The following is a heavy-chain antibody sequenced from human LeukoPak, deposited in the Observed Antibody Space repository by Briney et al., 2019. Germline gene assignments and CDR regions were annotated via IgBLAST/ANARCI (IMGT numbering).Heavy chain of an antibody. CDR2: ISSSSSYI. CDR3: ARDRYSSSWGNWFDP. CDR1: GFTFSSYS. D-gene: IGHD6-13*01. V-gene: IGHV3-21*01. J-gene: IGHJ5*02. Sequence: GGSLRLSCAASGFTFSSYSMNWVRQAPGKGLEWVSSISSSSSYIYYADSVKGRFTISRDNAKNSLYLQMNNLRAEDTAVYYCARDRYSSSWGNWFDPWGQGTLVTVSS.